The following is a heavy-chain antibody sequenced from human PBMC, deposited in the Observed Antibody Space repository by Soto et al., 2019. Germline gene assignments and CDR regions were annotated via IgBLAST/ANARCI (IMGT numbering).Heavy chain of an antibody. J-gene: IGHJ4*02. Sequence: QVQVVESGGGVVQPGGSLRLSCAASGFTFSTSAMHWVRQAPGKGLEWMAMISYGGNNKYYADSVKCRFTISRDISESTLYLQMNSLRTEDTAVYYCAREEFEAGRGHFGCWGQGTLVSVSS. CDR3: AREEFEAGRGHFGC. CDR2: ISYGGNNK. V-gene: IGHV3-30-3*01. D-gene: IGHD6-13*01. CDR1: GFTFSTSA.